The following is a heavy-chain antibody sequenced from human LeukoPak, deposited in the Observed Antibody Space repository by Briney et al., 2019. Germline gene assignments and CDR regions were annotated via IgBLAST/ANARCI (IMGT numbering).Heavy chain of an antibody. V-gene: IGHV3-23*01. J-gene: IGHJ4*02. CDR1: GFTFSSYA. D-gene: IGHD3-10*01. CDR3: AKVNQDGSGTYYLSYYFDY. Sequence: GGSPRLSCAASGFTFSSYAMNWVRQAPGKGLEWVSGISGRGGSPHYADSVEGRFTISRDNSKNTLYLQMNSLRAEDTAVYYCAKVNQDGSGTYYLSYYFDYWGQGTLVTVSS. CDR2: ISGRGGSP.